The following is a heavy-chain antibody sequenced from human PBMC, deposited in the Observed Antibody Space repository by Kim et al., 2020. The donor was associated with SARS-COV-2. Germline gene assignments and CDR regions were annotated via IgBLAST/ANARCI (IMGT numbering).Heavy chain of an antibody. CDR1: GYTFTSYD. V-gene: IGHV1-8*01. CDR2: MNPNSGNT. CDR3: ARGKTDILTGNYNGGFGVDV. Sequence: ASVKVSCKASGYTFTSYDINWVRQATGQGLEWMGWMNPNSGNTAYAQKFQGRVTMTRNTSISTAFMELSSLRSEDTAVYYCARGKTDILTGNYNGGFGVDVWGQGTTVTVSS. D-gene: IGHD3-9*01. J-gene: IGHJ6*02.